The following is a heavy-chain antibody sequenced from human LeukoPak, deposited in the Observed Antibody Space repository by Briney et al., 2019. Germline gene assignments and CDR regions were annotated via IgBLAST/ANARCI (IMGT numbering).Heavy chain of an antibody. CDR1: GFTFSSFG. CDR3: ARATMSSTTSEAFDV. D-gene: IGHD5-12*01. V-gene: IGHV3-33*01. CDR2: VWSDGSKI. Sequence: GGSLRLSCAASGFTFSSFGMHWVRQTPGKGPDWVAVVWSDGSKIYYADAVKGRFTISRDNSKNTLYLQMNSLRAEDTAVYYCARATMSSTTSEAFDVWGQGTMVTVSS. J-gene: IGHJ3*01.